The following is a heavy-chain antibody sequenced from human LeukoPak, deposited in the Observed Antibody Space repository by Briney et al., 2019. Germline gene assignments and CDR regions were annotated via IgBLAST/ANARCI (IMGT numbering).Heavy chain of an antibody. CDR3: ARGLLVVRGEYYYNYMDV. CDR1: GYTFTCYY. V-gene: IGHV1-8*02. D-gene: IGHD3-10*01. J-gene: IGHJ6*03. Sequence: GASVKVSCKASGYTFTCYYMHWVRQAPGQGLEWMGWMNPNSGNTGYAQKFQGRVTMTRNTSISTAYMELSSLRSEDTAVYYCARGLLVVRGEYYYNYMDVWGKGTTVTISS. CDR2: MNPNSGNT.